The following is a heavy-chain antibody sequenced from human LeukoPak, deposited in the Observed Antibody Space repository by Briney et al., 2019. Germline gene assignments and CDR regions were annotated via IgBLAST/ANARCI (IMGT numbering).Heavy chain of an antibody. J-gene: IGHJ6*02. CDR2: INPNSGGT. CDR3: ARVPPTTGYGMDV. Sequence: EASVKVSCKASGYTFTGYYMHWVRQAPGQGLEWMGWINPNSGGTNYAQKFQGRVTMTRDTSISTAYMELSRLRSDDTAVYYCARVPPTTGYGMDVWGQGTTVTVSS. D-gene: IGHD4-17*01. CDR1: GYTFTGYY. V-gene: IGHV1-2*02.